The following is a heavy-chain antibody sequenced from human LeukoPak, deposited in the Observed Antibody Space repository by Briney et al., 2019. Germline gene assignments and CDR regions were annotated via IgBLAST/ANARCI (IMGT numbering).Heavy chain of an antibody. CDR2: ISGSGGST. Sequence: GGSLRLSCAASGFTFSSYAMSWVRQAPGKGLEWVSAISGSGGSTYYADSVKGRFTISSDNSKNTLYLQMNSLRAEDTAVYYCAKDGRYCSSTSCPSYYYYYGMDVWGQGTTVTVSS. CDR1: GFTFSSYA. CDR3: AKDGRYCSSTSCPSYYYYYGMDV. J-gene: IGHJ6*02. D-gene: IGHD2-2*01. V-gene: IGHV3-23*01.